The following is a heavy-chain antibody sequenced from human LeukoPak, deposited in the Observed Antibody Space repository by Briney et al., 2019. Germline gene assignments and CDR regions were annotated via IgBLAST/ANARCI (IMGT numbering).Heavy chain of an antibody. CDR2: ADPEDGET. J-gene: IGHJ4*02. CDR3: ATVDYYDSSGLDY. Sequence: ASVKVSCKVSGYTFTDYYMHWVQQAPGKGLEWMGLADPEDGETIYAEKFQGRVTITADSSTDTAYMELSSLRSEDTAVYYCATVDYYDSSGLDYWGQGTLVTVSS. V-gene: IGHV1-69-2*01. CDR1: GYTFTDYY. D-gene: IGHD3-22*01.